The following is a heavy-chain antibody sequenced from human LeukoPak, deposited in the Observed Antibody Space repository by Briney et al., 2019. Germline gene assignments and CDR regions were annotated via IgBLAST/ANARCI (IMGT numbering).Heavy chain of an antibody. D-gene: IGHD6-19*01. CDR3: ARDSVGIAVAGGEYYFDY. CDR2: INPNSGGT. CDR1: GYTFTGYY. V-gene: IGHV1-2*02. Sequence: ASVKVSCKASGYTFTGYYIHWVRQAPGQGLEWMGWINPNSGGTNYAQKFQGRVTMTRDTSISTAYMELSRLRSDDTAVYYCARDSVGIAVAGGEYYFDYWGQGTLVTVSS. J-gene: IGHJ4*02.